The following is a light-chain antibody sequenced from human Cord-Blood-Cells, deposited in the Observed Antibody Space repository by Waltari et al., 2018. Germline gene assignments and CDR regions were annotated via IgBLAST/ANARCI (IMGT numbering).Light chain of an antibody. CDR3: QQYNSYST. Sequence: DIQMTQSPSTLSAPVGGRVTITCRDSQSISSWLAWYQQKPGKPPKLLIYDAASLESGVPTSFSGRGAGTEFPHTISSLQPDDCANYYRQQYNSYSTFGQGTKVEIK. CDR1: QSISSW. J-gene: IGKJ1*01. V-gene: IGKV1-5*01. CDR2: DAA.